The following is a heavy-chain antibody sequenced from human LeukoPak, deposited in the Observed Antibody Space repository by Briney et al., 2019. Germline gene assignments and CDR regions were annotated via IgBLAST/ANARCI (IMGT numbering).Heavy chain of an antibody. J-gene: IGHJ3*02. V-gene: IGHV4-34*01. CDR2: INHSGST. CDR3: ASIVLMVYAISAFDI. CDR1: GGSFSGYY. D-gene: IGHD2-8*01. Sequence: SETLSLTCAVYGGSFSGYYWNWIRQPSGKGLEWTGEINHSGSTNYNPSLKSRVTISVDTSKNQFSLKLSSVTAADTAVYYCASIVLMVYAISAFDIWGQGTMVTVSS.